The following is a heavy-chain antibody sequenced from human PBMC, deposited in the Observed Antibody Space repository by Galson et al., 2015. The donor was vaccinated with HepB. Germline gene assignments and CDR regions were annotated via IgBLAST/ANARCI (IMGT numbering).Heavy chain of an antibody. D-gene: IGHD5-18*01. V-gene: IGHV3-21*01. CDR3: ASGLPRGYSYGRYLDY. Sequence: SLRLSCAASGFTFSSYSMNWVRQAPGKGLEWVSSISSSSSYIYYADSVKGRFTISRDNAKNSLYLQMNSLRAEDTAVYYCASGLPRGYSYGRYLDYWGQGTLVTVSS. CDR2: ISSSSSYI. CDR1: GFTFSSYS. J-gene: IGHJ4*02.